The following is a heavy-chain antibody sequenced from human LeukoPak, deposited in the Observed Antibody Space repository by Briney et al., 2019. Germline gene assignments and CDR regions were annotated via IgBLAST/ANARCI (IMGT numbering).Heavy chain of an antibody. CDR2: IYFTGNT. CDR1: GDSISTYY. J-gene: IGHJ4*02. V-gene: IGHV4-59*08. D-gene: IGHD3-16*02. Sequence: SETLSLTCTVSGDSISTYYWSWIRQPPGKGLEWIGYIYFTGNTNYNPSLKSRVTISVDTSKNQFSLKLSSVTAADTAVYYCARHPRYVWGSYRLYYFDYWGQGTLVTVSS. CDR3: ARHPRYVWGSYRLYYFDY.